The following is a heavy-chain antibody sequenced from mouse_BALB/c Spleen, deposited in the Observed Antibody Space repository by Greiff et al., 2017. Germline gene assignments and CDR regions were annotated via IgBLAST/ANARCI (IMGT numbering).Heavy chain of an antibody. CDR1: GFTFSSYA. CDR3: ARGPYYYGSSWDY. CDR2: ISSGGST. J-gene: IGHJ2*01. Sequence: EVHLVESGGGLVKPGGSLKLSCAASGFTFSSYAMSWVRQTPEKRLEWVASISSGGSTYYPDSVKGRFTISRDNARNILYLQMSSLRSEDTAMYYCARGPYYYGSSWDYWGQGTTLTVSS. D-gene: IGHD1-1*01. V-gene: IGHV5-6-5*01.